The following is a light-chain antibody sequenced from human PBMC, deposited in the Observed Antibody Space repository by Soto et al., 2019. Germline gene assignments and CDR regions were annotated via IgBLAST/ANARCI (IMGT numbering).Light chain of an antibody. CDR1: SSDVGGYDY. J-gene: IGLJ2*01. CDR3: SSYTNSITLV. V-gene: IGLV2-14*01. CDR2: EVI. Sequence: QSALTQPASVSGSPGQSITISCTGTSSDVGGYDYVSWYQQHPGKAPKLMIYEVINRPSGVSHRFSGSTSGNTASLTISGLQAEDEADYYCSSYTNSITLVFGGGTQLTVL.